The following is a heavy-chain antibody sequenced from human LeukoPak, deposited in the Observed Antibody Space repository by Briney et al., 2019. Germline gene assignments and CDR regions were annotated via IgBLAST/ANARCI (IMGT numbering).Heavy chain of an antibody. D-gene: IGHD3-22*01. CDR2: ISSNSSTT. CDR1: GFTFSSYS. V-gene: IGHV3-48*04. Sequence: GGSLRLSCAASGFTFSSYSMNWVRQAPGKGLEWVSYISSNSSTTYYADSVKGRFTISRDNAKNSLYLQMNSLRAEDSAVYYCATTYYYDSSGYYLEYFQHWGQGTLVTVSS. CDR3: ATTYYYDSSGYYLEYFQH. J-gene: IGHJ1*01.